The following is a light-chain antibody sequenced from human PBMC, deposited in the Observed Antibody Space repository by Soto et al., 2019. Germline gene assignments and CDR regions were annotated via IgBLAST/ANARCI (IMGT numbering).Light chain of an antibody. J-gene: IGKJ5*01. Sequence: DIQMTQAPSTLSASVGDRFAITCRASQSISYWLAWYQQKPGKAPKLLIYSASSLQSGVPSRFSGSGSGTDFTLTINSLQPEDFATYYCQQAASFPITFGQGTRLEIK. V-gene: IGKV1-12*01. CDR1: QSISYW. CDR2: SAS. CDR3: QQAASFPIT.